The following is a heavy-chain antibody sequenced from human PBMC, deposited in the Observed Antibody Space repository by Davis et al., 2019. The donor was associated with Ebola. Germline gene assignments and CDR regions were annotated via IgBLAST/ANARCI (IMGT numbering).Heavy chain of an antibody. CDR2: ISAYNGNT. V-gene: IGHV1-18*01. CDR3: ARDDRRWYYDFWSGHNSCLDY. J-gene: IGHJ4*02. D-gene: IGHD3-3*01. Sequence: ASVKVSCKASGYTFTSYDISWVRQAPGQGLEWMGWISAYNGNTNYAQKLQGRVTMTTDTSTSTAYMELRSLRSDDTAVYYCARDDRRWYYDFWSGHNSCLDYWGQGTLVTVSS. CDR1: GYTFTSYD.